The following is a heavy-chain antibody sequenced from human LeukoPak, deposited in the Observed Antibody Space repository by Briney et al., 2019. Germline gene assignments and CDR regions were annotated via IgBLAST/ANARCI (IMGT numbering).Heavy chain of an antibody. Sequence: PGGSLRLSCAASGFTFSSYAMSWVRQAPGKGLEWVSAISGSGGSTYYADSVKGRFTISRDNSKNTLYPQMNSLRAEDTAVYYCAKDRSITMIVVVITYFDYWGQGTLVTVSS. J-gene: IGHJ4*02. CDR2: ISGSGGST. CDR1: GFTFSSYA. V-gene: IGHV3-23*01. D-gene: IGHD3-22*01. CDR3: AKDRSITMIVVVITYFDY.